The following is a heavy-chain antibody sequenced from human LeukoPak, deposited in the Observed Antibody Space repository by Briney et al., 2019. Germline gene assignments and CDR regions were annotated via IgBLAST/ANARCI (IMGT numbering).Heavy chain of an antibody. CDR1: GFTFSTYN. V-gene: IGHV3-48*04. CDR2: ISSTSSTI. Sequence: PGGSLRLSCAPSGFTFSTYNMNWVRQAPGKGLEWVSYISSTSSTIYYADSVKGRFTISRDNAKNSLYLQMNSLRAEDTAVYYCAREDCSGGSCYRYFDYWGQGTLVTVSS. J-gene: IGHJ4*02. CDR3: AREDCSGGSCYRYFDY. D-gene: IGHD2-15*01.